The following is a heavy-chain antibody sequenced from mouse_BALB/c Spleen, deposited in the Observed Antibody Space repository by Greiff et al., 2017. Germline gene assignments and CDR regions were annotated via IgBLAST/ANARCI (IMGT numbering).Heavy chain of an antibody. V-gene: IGHV3-2*02. D-gene: IGHD1-1*01. Sequence: EVKLQESGPGLVKPSQSLSLTCTVTGYSITSDYAWNWIRQFPGNKLEWMGYISYSGSTSYNPSLKSRISITRDTSKNQFFLQLNSVTTEDTATYYCAAYYGSSLDYWGQGTTLTVSS. CDR1: GYSITSDYA. J-gene: IGHJ2*01. CDR2: ISYSGST. CDR3: AAYYGSSLDY.